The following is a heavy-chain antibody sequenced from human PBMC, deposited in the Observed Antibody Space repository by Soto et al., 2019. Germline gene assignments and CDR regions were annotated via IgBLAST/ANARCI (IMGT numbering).Heavy chain of an antibody. D-gene: IGHD3-9*01. CDR3: ARTYYDILTGRRYWYFDL. Sequence: QVQLVESGGGVVQPGRSLRLSCAASGFTFSSYGMHWVRQAPGKGLEWVAVIWYDGSNKYYADSVKSRFTISRDNSKNTLYLQMNSLRAEDTAVYYCARTYYDILTGRRYWYFDLWGRGTLVTVSS. CDR2: IWYDGSNK. J-gene: IGHJ2*01. V-gene: IGHV3-33*01. CDR1: GFTFSSYG.